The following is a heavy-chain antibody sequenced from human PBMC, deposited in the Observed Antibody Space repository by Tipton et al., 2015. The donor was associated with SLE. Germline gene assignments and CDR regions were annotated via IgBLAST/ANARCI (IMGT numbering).Heavy chain of an antibody. CDR2: VSYSGTT. CDR1: GGSIYGTSFY. CDR3: ARSKYYYGVGSLSPMAFEY. D-gene: IGHD3-10*01. J-gene: IGHJ4*02. V-gene: IGHV4-39*01. Sequence: GLVKPSDSLSLTCSVSGGSIYGTSFYWGWIRQPPGKGLEWIGSVSYSGTTYYNPSLESRVTVSVDTSENQFSLRLYSVTAADTAVYFCARSKYYYGVGSLSPMAFEYWGQGIMVTVSS.